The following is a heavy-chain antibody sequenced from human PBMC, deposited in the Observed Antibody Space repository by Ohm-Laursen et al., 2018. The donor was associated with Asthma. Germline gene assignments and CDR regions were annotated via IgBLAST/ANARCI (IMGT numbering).Heavy chain of an antibody. V-gene: IGHV3-21*01. CDR3: AKVPIAAAGIGAYYYGMDV. Sequence: SLRLSCSASGYTFSGYSIHWVRQVPGKGLEWVASTSTASTFIYYADSVRGRFTISRDNSKNTLYLQMNSLRAEDTAVYYCAKVPIAAAGIGAYYYGMDVWGQGTTVTVSS. CDR1: GYTFSGYS. J-gene: IGHJ6*02. CDR2: TSTASTFI. D-gene: IGHD6-13*01.